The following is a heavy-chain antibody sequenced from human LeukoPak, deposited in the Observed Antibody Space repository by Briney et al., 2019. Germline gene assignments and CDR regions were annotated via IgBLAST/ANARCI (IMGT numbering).Heavy chain of an antibody. CDR3: ARLHDYGDYEAFDI. D-gene: IGHD4-17*01. Sequence: PSETLSLTCTVSGGSISSYYWSWIRQPPGKGLEWIGYIYYSGSTNYNPSLKSRVTISVDTSKNQFSLKLSSVTAADTAVYYCARLHDYGDYEAFDIWGQGTMVTVSS. J-gene: IGHJ3*02. CDR2: IYYSGST. CDR1: GGSISSYY. V-gene: IGHV4-59*08.